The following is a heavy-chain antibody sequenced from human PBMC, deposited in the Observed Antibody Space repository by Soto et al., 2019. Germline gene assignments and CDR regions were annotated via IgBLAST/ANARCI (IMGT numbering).Heavy chain of an antibody. Sequence: QVQLVESGGGVVQPGRSLRLSCAASGFTVSNYGMHWVRQAPGKGLEWVAVISYHGSDKYYADSVKGRFTISRDNSKNKLYLQMDSLRAEATAVYYCAKDHLTTTVTTVGYWGQGTLVTVSS. J-gene: IGHJ4*02. CDR1: GFTVSNYG. D-gene: IGHD4-17*01. CDR3: AKDHLTTTVTTVGY. V-gene: IGHV3-30*18. CDR2: ISYHGSDK.